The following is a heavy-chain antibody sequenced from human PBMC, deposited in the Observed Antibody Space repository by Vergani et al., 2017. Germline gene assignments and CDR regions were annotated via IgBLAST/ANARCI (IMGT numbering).Heavy chain of an antibody. CDR1: GFTFSSYE. D-gene: IGHD2-2*01. CDR3: ARANAARYCSSTSCPPPLPDY. V-gene: IGHV3-23*04. CDR2: ISGSGGST. J-gene: IGHJ4*02. Sequence: EVQLVESGGGLVQPGGSLRLSCAASGFTFSSYEMNWVRQAPGKGLEWVSAISGSGGSTYYADSVKGRFTISRDNSKNTLYLQMNSLRAGDTAVYYCARANAARYCSSTSCPPPLPDYWGQGTLVTVSS.